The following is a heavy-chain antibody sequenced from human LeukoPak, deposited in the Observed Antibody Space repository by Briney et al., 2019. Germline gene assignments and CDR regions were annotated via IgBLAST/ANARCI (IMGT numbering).Heavy chain of an antibody. CDR3: AKYSSSSNYYFGMDV. Sequence: KARGSLRLSCAASGFTVSSNYMSWVRQAPGKGLEWVSYTSGSSTQTNHADSVKGRLTICRDNAKNSLYRQMNSLRAEDTAVYYCAKYSSSSNYYFGMDVWGHGTTVTASS. J-gene: IGHJ6*02. D-gene: IGHD6-13*01. V-gene: IGHV3-11*03. CDR1: GFTVSSNY. CDR2: TSGSSTQT.